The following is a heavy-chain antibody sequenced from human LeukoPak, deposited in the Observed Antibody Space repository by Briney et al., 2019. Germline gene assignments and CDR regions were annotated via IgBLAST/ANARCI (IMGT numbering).Heavy chain of an antibody. CDR1: GGSSSGYQ. CDR3: ARRSYGSGKHYNGWFFDY. J-gene: IGHJ4*02. D-gene: IGHD3-10*01. CDR2: INHSGNT. Sequence: SGTLSLTCAVYGGSSSGYQWSWIRQPPGKGLEWIGEINHSGNTNYNPSLKSRVTISVDTSKNQFSLRLRSVTAADTAVYYCARRSYGSGKHYNGWFFDYWGQGTLVTVSS. V-gene: IGHV4-34*01.